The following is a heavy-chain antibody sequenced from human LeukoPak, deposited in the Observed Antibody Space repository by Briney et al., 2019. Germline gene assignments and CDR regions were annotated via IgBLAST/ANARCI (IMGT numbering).Heavy chain of an antibody. CDR3: ARESWYCSSTSCYTNGFDY. CDR2: ISYDGSNK. D-gene: IGHD2-2*02. V-gene: IGHV3-30-3*01. CDR1: GFTFSSYA. J-gene: IGHJ4*02. Sequence: GRSLRLSCAASGFTFSSYAMHWVRQAPGKGLEWVAVISYDGSNKYYADSVKGRFTISRDNSKNTLYLQMNSLRAEDTAVYYCARESWYCSSTSCYTNGFDYWGQGTPVTVSS.